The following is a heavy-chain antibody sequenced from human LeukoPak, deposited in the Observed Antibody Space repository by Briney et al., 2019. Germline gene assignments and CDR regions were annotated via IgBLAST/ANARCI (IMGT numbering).Heavy chain of an antibody. CDR2: IYYSGST. D-gene: IGHD1-26*01. CDR3: ARHSASRSGSHPDY. CDR1: GGSISSTSYY. V-gene: IGHV4-39*01. Sequence: SETLSLTCTVSGGSISSTSYYWGWIRQPPGKGLEWIGTIYYSGSTYYNPSLKSRVTISVDTSKSQFSLKLGSVTAADTAVYYCARHSASRSGSHPDYWGQGTLVTVSS. J-gene: IGHJ4*02.